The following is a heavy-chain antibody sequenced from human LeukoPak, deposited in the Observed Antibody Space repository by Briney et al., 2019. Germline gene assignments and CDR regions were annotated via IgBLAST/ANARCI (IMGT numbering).Heavy chain of an antibody. J-gene: IGHJ4*02. CDR1: GFTFDDYA. CDR3: ARGVYGGKGFFDY. D-gene: IGHD4-23*01. V-gene: IGHV3-9*01. CDR2: ISWNSSSL. Sequence: GGSLRLSCIASGFTFDDYAMHWVRQVPGKGLEWVSGISWNSSSLGYADSVRGRFTISRDNAKNSLYLQMNSLRAEDTAVYYCARGVYGGKGFFDYWGQGTLVTVSS.